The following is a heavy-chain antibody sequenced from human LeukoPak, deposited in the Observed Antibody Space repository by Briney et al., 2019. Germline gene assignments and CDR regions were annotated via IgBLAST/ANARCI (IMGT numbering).Heavy chain of an antibody. J-gene: IGHJ6*03. Sequence: PGGFLRLSCAASGFTFSSYWMSWVRQAPGKGLEWVANIKQDGSEKYYVDSVKGRFTISRDNAKNSLYLQMNSLRAEDTAVYYCASPPMMEAYMDVWGKGTTVTVSS. D-gene: IGHD3-16*01. CDR3: ASPPMMEAYMDV. CDR1: GFTFSSYW. V-gene: IGHV3-7*01. CDR2: IKQDGSEK.